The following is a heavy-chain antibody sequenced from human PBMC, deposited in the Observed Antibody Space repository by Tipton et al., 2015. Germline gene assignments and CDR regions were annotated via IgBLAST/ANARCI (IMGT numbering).Heavy chain of an antibody. V-gene: IGHV1-69*01. Sequence: QSGPEVKKPGSSVKVSCKASGGTFSNYAINWVRQAPGQGLEWMGGIIPLFDTTIYAQKFQGRVTITADESTNTVYMELSSLRSEDTAIYYCARIRNRYGDYGPFDYWGQGTLVTVSS. D-gene: IGHD4-17*01. CDR2: IIPLFDTT. CDR1: GGTFSNYA. J-gene: IGHJ4*02. CDR3: ARIRNRYGDYGPFDY.